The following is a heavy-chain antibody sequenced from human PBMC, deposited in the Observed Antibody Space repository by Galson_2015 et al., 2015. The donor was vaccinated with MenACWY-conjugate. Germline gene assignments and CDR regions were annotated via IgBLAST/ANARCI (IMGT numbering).Heavy chain of an antibody. CDR2: IKEEGREK. Sequence: SLRLSCAASGFTFSSYWMSWVRQAPRKGLEWVASIKEEGREKNYVDSVKGRLTISRDNAKNSLSLQMNSLRAEDTAVYFCARDQLGSGWTRRLGASEISGQGTMAAGSS. J-gene: IGHJ3*02. D-gene: IGHD6-19*01. V-gene: IGHV3-7*03. CDR3: ARDQLGSGWTRRLGASEI. CDR1: GFTFSSYW.